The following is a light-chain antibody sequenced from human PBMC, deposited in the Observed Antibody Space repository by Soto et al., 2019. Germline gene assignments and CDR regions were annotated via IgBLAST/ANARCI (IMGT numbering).Light chain of an antibody. CDR1: QSISWY. Sequence: DIQMTQSPSSLSASVGDRVTITCRASQSISWYLNWYQQKPGKAPKLPIYTASSLQSGVPSRFSGSGSGTDFTLTITSLQPEDFATYYCQQSFSTLWTFGQGTKV. CDR2: TAS. CDR3: QQSFSTLWT. J-gene: IGKJ1*01. V-gene: IGKV1-39*01.